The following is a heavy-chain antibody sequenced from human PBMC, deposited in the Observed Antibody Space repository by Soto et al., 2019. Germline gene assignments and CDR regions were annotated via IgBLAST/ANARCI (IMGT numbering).Heavy chain of an antibody. V-gene: IGHV3-23*01. J-gene: IGHJ4*02. CDR2: ISGSGGST. Sequence: GGALRLSCAASGFTFSSYAMSWVRQAPGKGLEWVSAISGSGGSTYYPDSVKRRFTISRDNSKNTLYLQMNSLRAEDTAVYYCAKEGRPGRGDYFDYWGQGTLVTVSS. D-gene: IGHD2-15*01. CDR1: GFTFSSYA. CDR3: AKEGRPGRGDYFDY.